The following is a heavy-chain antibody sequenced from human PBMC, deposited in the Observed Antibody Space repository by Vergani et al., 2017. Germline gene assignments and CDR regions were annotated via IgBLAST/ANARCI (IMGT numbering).Heavy chain of an antibody. CDR3: AKESYGGYWYFDL. J-gene: IGHJ2*01. CDR2: ISGDGGST. V-gene: IGHV3-43*02. CDR1: GFPLDDYA. D-gene: IGHD1-26*01. Sequence: EVQLVESGGGVVQPGGSLRLPCAASGFPLDDYAMHWVRQAPGKGLEWVSLISGDGGSTYYADSVKGRFTISRDNSKNSLNLQMNSLRTEDTALYYCAKESYGGYWYFDLWGRGTLVTVSS.